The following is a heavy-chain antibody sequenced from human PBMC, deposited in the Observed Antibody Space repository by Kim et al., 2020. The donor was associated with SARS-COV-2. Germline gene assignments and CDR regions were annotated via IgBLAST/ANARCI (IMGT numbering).Heavy chain of an antibody. V-gene: IGHV3-21*01. D-gene: IGHD6-6*01. Sequence: VKGRFTISRDNAKNSLYLQMNSLRAEDTAVYYCARGLEQLDPYCYYGMDVWGQGTTVTVSS. CDR3: ARGLEQLDPYCYYGMDV. J-gene: IGHJ6*02.